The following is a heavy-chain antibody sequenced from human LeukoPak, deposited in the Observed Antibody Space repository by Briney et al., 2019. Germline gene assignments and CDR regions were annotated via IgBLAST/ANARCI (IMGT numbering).Heavy chain of an antibody. V-gene: IGHV3-74*01. CDR3: ARARTEYSSSWYYFDY. J-gene: IGHJ4*02. D-gene: IGHD6-13*01. Sequence: GGSLRLSCAASGFTFSSCWMHWVRQAPGKGLVWVSRINSDGSITSYADSVKGRFTISRDNAKNTLYLQMDSLRAEDTAVYYCARARTEYSSSWYYFDYWGQGTLVTVSS. CDR2: INSDGSIT. CDR1: GFTFSSCW.